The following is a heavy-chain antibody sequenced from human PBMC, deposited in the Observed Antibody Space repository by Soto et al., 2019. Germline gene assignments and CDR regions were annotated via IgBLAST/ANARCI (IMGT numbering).Heavy chain of an antibody. CDR3: ASGRGGFYYYYGMDV. CDR2: ISSSSSTI. D-gene: IGHD3-10*01. J-gene: IGHJ6*02. Sequence: PGGALRLPFAASGFTFSSYSMNWVRQAPGKGLEWVSYISSSSSTIYYADSVKGRFTISRDNAKNSLYLQMNSLRDEDTAVYYCASGRGGFYYYYGMDVWGHGTTVTVSS. CDR1: GFTFSSYS. V-gene: IGHV3-48*02.